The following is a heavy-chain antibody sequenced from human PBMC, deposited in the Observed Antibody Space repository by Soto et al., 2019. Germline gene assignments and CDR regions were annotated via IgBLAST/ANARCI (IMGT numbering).Heavy chain of an antibody. CDR1: GASISSGDPY. V-gene: IGHV4-30-4*01. Sequence: QGRLQESGPGVVRPSQTLSLTCTVSGASISSGDPYWTWIRQPPGKGLEWIGYNYYSGSTFYRPSLNGRVTMALGTSKLEFSLNLRSVTAADTAVNYCASSPPHAAFDLWGQGTKVMVSS. CDR3: ASSPPHAAFDL. D-gene: IGHD6-6*01. CDR2: NYYSGST. J-gene: IGHJ3*01.